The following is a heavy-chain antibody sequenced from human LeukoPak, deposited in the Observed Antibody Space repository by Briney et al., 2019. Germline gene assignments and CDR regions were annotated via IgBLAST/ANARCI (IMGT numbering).Heavy chain of an antibody. CDR1: GFTFSSYA. CDR2: IYHSGRT. J-gene: IGHJ4*02. D-gene: IGHD6-19*01. Sequence: GSLRLSCAASGFTFSSYAMNWVRQAPGKGLEWIGSIYHSGRTYYNPSLKSRVTISVDTSKNQFSLKLSSVTAADTAVYYCARGIGSVWYDVGYWGPGTLVTVSS. CDR3: ARGIGSVWYDVGY. V-gene: IGHV4-38-2*01.